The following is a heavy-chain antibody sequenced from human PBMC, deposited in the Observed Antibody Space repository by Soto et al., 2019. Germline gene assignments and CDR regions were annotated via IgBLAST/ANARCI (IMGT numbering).Heavy chain of an antibody. V-gene: IGHV3-23*01. CDR1: GFTFSSYA. CDR3: AKGTSTGTADFDY. CDR2: ISGGGANT. Sequence: GGSLRLSCAASGFTFSSYAMSWVRQAPGKGLEWVSRISGGGANTNYADSVKGRFTISRDNSKNTLYLQMNSLRAEDTAVYYCAKGTSTGTADFDYWGQGALVTVSS. D-gene: IGHD1-1*01. J-gene: IGHJ4*02.